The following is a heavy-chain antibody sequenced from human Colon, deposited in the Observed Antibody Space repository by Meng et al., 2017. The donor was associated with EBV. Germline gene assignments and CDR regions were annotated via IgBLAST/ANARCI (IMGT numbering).Heavy chain of an antibody. D-gene: IGHD4-11*01. CDR2: IIHGGSP. CDR3: ARGSRMRLQGFSFFDN. Sequence: QVQLQQWGAGRLKPSEPLSLTCAVNGGSLSGAYWNWIRQPPGKGLEWIGEIIHGGSPSYNPSLKSRVTISIDTSKNQLSLMLSSVTAADTAVYYCARGSRMRLQGFSFFDNWGQGTLVTVSS. J-gene: IGHJ4*02. V-gene: IGHV4-34*01. CDR1: GGSLSGAY.